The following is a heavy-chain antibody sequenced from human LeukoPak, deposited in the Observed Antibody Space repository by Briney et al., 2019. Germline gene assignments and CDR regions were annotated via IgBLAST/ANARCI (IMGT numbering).Heavy chain of an antibody. CDR2: IYYSGST. CDR3: ARGAYDYVWGSYYGTPAY. Sequence: SETLSLTCTVSGDSMSNYYWNWIRQPPGKGLEWIGYIYYSGSTNYNPSLKSRVTISVDTSKNQFSLKLRSVTAADTAVYYCARGAYDYVWGSYYGTPAYWGQGTLVTVSS. D-gene: IGHD3-16*01. CDR1: GDSMSNYY. J-gene: IGHJ4*02. V-gene: IGHV4-59*01.